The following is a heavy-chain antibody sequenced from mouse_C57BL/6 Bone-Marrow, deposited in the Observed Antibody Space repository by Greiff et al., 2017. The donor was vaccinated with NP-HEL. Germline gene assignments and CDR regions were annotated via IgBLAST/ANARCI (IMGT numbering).Heavy chain of an antibody. CDR1: GFSLTSYG. J-gene: IGHJ1*03. Sequence: QVQLKQSGPGLVQPSQSLSITCTVSGFSLTSYGVHWVRQPPGKGLEWLGVIWSGGSTDYNAAFISRLSISKDNSKSQVFFKMNSLQADDTAIYYCASLYYYGSSRHWYFDVWGTGTTVTVSS. D-gene: IGHD1-1*01. CDR3: ASLYYYGSSRHWYFDV. CDR2: IWSGGST. V-gene: IGHV2-4*01.